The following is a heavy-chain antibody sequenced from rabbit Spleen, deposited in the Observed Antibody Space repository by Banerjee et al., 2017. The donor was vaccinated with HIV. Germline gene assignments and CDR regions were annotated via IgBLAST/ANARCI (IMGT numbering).Heavy chain of an antibody. D-gene: IGHD1-1*01. Sequence: QEQLVESGGGLVQPEGSLTLTCTASGFSFSSGYYMCWVRQAPGKGLEWIACIYGGSSDNTYYASWAKGRFTISKTSSTTVTLQMTSLTAADTATYFCARDTSSSFSSYGMDLWGPGTLVTVS. CDR3: ARDTSSSFSSYGMDL. CDR2: IYGGSSDNT. J-gene: IGHJ6*01. CDR1: GFSFSSGYY. V-gene: IGHV1S45*01.